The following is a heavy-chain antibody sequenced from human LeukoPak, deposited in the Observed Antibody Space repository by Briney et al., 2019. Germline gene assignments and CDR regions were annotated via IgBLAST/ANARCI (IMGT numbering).Heavy chain of an antibody. CDR3: AREGGYSYGDDYYHYMDV. CDR1: GVTFSSYW. Sequence: GGSLRLSCAASGVTFSSYWMHWVRQAPGKGLVWVSRISSDGSSTRYADSVKGRFTISRDNAKNTLYLQMNSLRAEDTAVYYCAREGGYSYGDDYYHYMDVWGKGTTVTVSS. D-gene: IGHD5-18*01. CDR2: ISSDGSST. J-gene: IGHJ6*03. V-gene: IGHV3-74*01.